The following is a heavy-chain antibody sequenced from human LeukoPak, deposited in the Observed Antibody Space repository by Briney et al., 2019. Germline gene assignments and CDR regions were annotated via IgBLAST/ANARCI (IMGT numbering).Heavy chain of an antibody. CDR2: ISSGSYHI. V-gene: IGHV3-21*01. J-gene: IGHJ3*02. CDR3: ARDWGYYDSSGYYYPFGAFDI. D-gene: IGHD3-22*01. CDR1: GFTFSSYS. Sequence: GSLRLSCEASGFTFSSYSMNWVRQAPGKGLEWVSSISSGSYHIYYADAVKGRFTISRDNAKNSLYLQMNSLRAEDTAVYYCARDWGYYDSSGYYYPFGAFDIWGQGTMVTVSS.